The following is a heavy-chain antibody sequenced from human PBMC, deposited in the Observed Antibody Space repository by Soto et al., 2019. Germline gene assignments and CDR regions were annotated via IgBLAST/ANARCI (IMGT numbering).Heavy chain of an antibody. CDR2: IYWDDDK. J-gene: IGHJ3*02. CDR1: GFSLSTSGVG. Sequence: SGPTLVKPTPTLTLTCTFSGFSLSTSGVGVGWIRQPPGKALEWLALIYWDDDKRYSPSLKSRLTITKDTSKNQVVLTMTNMDPVDTATYYCAHRRGYQLLYPSHDAFDIWGQGTMVTVSS. CDR3: AHRRGYQLLYPSHDAFDI. V-gene: IGHV2-5*02. D-gene: IGHD2-2*02.